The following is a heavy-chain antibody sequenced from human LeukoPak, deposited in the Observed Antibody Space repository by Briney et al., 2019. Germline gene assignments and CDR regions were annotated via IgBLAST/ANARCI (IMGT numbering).Heavy chain of an antibody. V-gene: IGHV3-74*01. CDR2: INSDGRST. D-gene: IGHD4-23*01. J-gene: IGHJ4*02. CDR3: ARSAYPGNSVIED. Sequence: PGGSLRLSCAGSGITFSSYWMHWVRQAPGKGLLWVSRINSDGRSTNYADSVKGRFTISRDNAKNTLYLQMNSLRAEDTAVYYCARSAYPGNSVIEDWGRGTLVTVSS. CDR1: GITFSSYW.